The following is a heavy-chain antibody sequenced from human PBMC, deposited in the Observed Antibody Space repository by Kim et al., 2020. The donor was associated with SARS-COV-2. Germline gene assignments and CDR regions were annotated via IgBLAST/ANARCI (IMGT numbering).Heavy chain of an antibody. CDR3: ARGREFRTFFGIRNYYLDV. D-gene: IGHD3-3*01. Sequence: ASVKVSCKASGYTFTSYDINWVRQATGQGLEWMGWMNPNSGNTGYAQKFQGRVTMTRNTSISTAYMELSSLRSEDTAVYYCARGREFRTFFGIRNYYLDVWGKGTTVTVSS. CDR2: MNPNSGNT. V-gene: IGHV1-8*01. CDR1: GYTFTSYD. J-gene: IGHJ6*03.